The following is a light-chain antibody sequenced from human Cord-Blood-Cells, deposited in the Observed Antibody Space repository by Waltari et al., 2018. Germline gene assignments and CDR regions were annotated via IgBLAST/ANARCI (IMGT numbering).Light chain of an antibody. CDR2: AAS. CDR1: QGISNY. V-gene: IGKV1-27*01. J-gene: IGKJ4*01. Sequence: DIQMTQSPSSLSACVGDRVTITGRASQGISNYLAWYQQKPGKVPKLLIYAASTLQSGVPSRFSGSGSGTDFTLTISSLQPEDVATYYCQKYNSAPLTFGGGTKVEIK. CDR3: QKYNSAPLT.